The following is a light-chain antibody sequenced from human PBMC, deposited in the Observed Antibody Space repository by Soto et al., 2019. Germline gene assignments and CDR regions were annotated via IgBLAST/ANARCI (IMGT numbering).Light chain of an antibody. J-gene: IGKJ4*01. CDR2: EES. V-gene: IGKV1-33*01. CDR1: QDIGNS. CDR3: QHYDNLSRLT. Sequence: DIQMTQSPSSLSASVGDRVTITCKASQDIGNSLNWYQQKSGEAPKLLIYEESTLEPGVPSRFSGRGSGTDFTFTISSLQPEDFATYYCQHYDNLSRLTFGGGTKVEI.